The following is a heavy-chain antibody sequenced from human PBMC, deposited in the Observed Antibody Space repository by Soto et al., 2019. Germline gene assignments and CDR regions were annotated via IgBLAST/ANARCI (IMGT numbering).Heavy chain of an antibody. V-gene: IGHV1-18*01. CDR3: ARAGYYYGSGSYRYYFDY. D-gene: IGHD3-10*01. J-gene: IGHJ4*02. Sequence: ASVKVSCKASGYTFTSYGISWVRQAPGQGLEWMGWISVYNGNTNYAQKLQGRVTMTTDTSTSTAYMELRSLRSDDTAVYYCARAGYYYGSGSYRYYFDYSGQGTLVTVSS. CDR1: GYTFTSYG. CDR2: ISVYNGNT.